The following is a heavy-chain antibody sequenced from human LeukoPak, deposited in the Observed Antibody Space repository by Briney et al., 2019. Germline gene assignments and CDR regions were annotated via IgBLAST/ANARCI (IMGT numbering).Heavy chain of an antibody. J-gene: IGHJ5*02. CDR2: IYHSGST. D-gene: IGHD6-13*01. Sequence: PSETLSLTCTVSGGSISSSPYYWGWIRQPPGKGLEWIGSIYHSGSTYYNPSLKSRVTISVDTSKNQFSLKLSSVTAADTAVYYCAREGDSNSVGWFDPWGQGTLVTVSS. CDR1: GGSISSSPYY. V-gene: IGHV4-39*07. CDR3: AREGDSNSVGWFDP.